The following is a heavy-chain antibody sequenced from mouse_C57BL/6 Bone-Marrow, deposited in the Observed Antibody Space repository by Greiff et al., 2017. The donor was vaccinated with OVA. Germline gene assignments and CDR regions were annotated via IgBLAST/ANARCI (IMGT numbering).Heavy chain of an antibody. D-gene: IGHD2-4*01. V-gene: IGHV5-6*02. CDR1: GFTFSSYG. J-gene: IGHJ4*01. CDR2: ISSGGSYT. Sequence: EVKLVESGGDLVKPGGSLKLSCAASGFTFSSYGMSWVRQTPDKRLEWVATISSGGSYTYYPDSVKGRFTISRDNAKNTLYLQMSSLKSEDTAMYYCVRHELYDYPYYYAMDYWGQGTSVTVSS. CDR3: VRHELYDYPYYYAMDY.